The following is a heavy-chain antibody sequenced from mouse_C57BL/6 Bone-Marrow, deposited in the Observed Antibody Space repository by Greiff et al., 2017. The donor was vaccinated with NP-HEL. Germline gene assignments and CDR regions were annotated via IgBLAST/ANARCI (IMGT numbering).Heavy chain of an antibody. Sequence: EVMLQQSGPELVKPGASVKISCKASGYTFTDYYMNWVKQSHGKSLEWIGDINPNNGGTSYNQKFKGKATLTVDKSSSTAYMELRSLTSEDSAVYYCAITTVVATFDYWGQGTTLTVSS. V-gene: IGHV1-26*01. CDR3: AITTVVATFDY. CDR1: GYTFTDYY. CDR2: INPNNGGT. D-gene: IGHD1-1*01. J-gene: IGHJ2*01.